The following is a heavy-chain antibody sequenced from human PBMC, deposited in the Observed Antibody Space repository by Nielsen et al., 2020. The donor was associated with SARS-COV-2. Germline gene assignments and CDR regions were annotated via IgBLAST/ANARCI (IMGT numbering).Heavy chain of an antibody. Sequence: ASVKVSCKASGYTFTSYAMHWVRQAPGQRLEWMGWINAGNGNTKYSQKFQGRVTITRDTSASTAYMELSSLRSEDTAVYYYARGYMAGWFDPWGQGTLVTVSS. CDR3: ARGYMAGWFDP. D-gene: IGHD2-2*02. J-gene: IGHJ5*02. CDR2: INAGNGNT. CDR1: GYTFTSYA. V-gene: IGHV1-3*01.